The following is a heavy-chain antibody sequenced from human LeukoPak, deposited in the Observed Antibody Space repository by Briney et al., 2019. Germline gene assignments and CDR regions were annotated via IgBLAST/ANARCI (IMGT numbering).Heavy chain of an antibody. CDR2: IYHSGST. CDR3: AREVYYGSGSYYEGWFDP. Sequence: PSQTLSLTCAVSGGSISSGGYSWSWIRQPPGQGLEWIGYIYHSGSTYYNPSLKSRVTISVDRSKNQFSLKLSSVTAADTAVYYCAREVYYGSGSYYEGWFDPWGQGTLVTVSS. CDR1: GGSISSGGYS. V-gene: IGHV4-30-2*01. D-gene: IGHD3-10*01. J-gene: IGHJ5*02.